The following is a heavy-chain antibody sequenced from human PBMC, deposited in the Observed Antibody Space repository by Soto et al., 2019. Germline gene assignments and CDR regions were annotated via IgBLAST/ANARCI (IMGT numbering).Heavy chain of an antibody. D-gene: IGHD3-9*01. J-gene: IGHJ4*02. CDR1: GFTFSSYG. CDR2: ISYDGSNK. V-gene: IGHV3-30*18. Sequence: ESGGGVVQPGRSLRLSCAASGFTFSSYGMHWVRQAPGKGLEWVAVISYDGSNKYYADSVKGRFTISRDNSKNTLYLQMNSLRAEDTAVYYCAKALLRYFDWLDYWGQGTLVTVSS. CDR3: AKALLRYFDWLDY.